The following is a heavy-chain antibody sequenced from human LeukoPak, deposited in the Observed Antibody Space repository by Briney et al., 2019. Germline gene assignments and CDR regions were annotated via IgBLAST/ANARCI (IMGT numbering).Heavy chain of an antibody. V-gene: IGHV4-59*08. CDR2: IYNSGYA. D-gene: IGHD1-26*01. CDR3: ARQAVGGRVGTTIDH. CDR1: GFTFTNAW. Sequence: PGGSLRLSCAASGFTFTNAWMNWVRQPPGKGLDWIGNIYNSGYANYSPSLKSRVTISVDTSKNQFSLKLSSVTAADTAVYYCARQAVGGRVGTTIDHWGQGTLVTVSA. J-gene: IGHJ4*02.